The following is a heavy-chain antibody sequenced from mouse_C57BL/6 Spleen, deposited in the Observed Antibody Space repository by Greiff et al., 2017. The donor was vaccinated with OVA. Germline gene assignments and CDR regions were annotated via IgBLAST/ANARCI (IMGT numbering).Heavy chain of an antibody. CDR2: INPNNGGT. Sequence: VQLKQSGPELVKPGASVKISCKASGYTFTDYYMNWVKQSHGKSLEWIGDINPNNGGTSYNQKFKGKATLTVDKSSSTAYMELRSLTSEDSAVYYCANYYGSPWFADWGKGTLVTVSA. CDR1: GYTFTDYY. J-gene: IGHJ3*01. CDR3: ANYYGSPWFAD. D-gene: IGHD1-1*01. V-gene: IGHV1-26*01.